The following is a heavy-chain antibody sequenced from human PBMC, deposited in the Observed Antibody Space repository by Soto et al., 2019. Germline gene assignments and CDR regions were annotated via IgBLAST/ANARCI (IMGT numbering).Heavy chain of an antibody. D-gene: IGHD3-3*01. J-gene: IGHJ4*02. Sequence: PSETLSLTCPVSGGSISSYYWSWIRQPPGKGLEWIGYIYYSGSTNYNPSLKSRVTISVDTSKNQFSLKLSSVTAADTAVYYCARGDYDFWSGSTVVYFDYWGQGTLVTVSS. CDR2: IYYSGST. CDR3: ARGDYDFWSGSTVVYFDY. CDR1: GGSISSYY. V-gene: IGHV4-59*01.